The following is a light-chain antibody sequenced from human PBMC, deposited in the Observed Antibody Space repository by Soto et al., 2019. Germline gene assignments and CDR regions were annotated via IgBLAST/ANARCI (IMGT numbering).Light chain of an antibody. CDR2: GAS. V-gene: IGKV3-20*01. CDR3: QQYGSSPPLT. J-gene: IGKJ4*01. Sequence: EIVXXQSPGTXXLSPGERATXXXXASQXVSXSYLAWYQQKPGQAPRLLIYGASSRATGIPDRFSGSGSGTDFTLTISRLEPEDFAVYYCQQYGSSPPLTFGGGTKVEIK. CDR1: QXVSXSY.